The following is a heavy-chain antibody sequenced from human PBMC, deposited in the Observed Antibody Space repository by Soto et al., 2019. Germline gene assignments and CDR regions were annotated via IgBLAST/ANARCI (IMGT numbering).Heavy chain of an antibody. V-gene: IGHV3-21*06. J-gene: IGHJ5*02. CDR2: ISSSSSYI. Sequence: EVQLVESGGGLVKPGGSLRLSCAASGFTFSSYSMNWVRQAPGKGLEWVSSISSSSSYIYYADSVKGRFTISRDNAKNPLYRKMNSLRAGETAVYNVARDGYYDILPGYPPPADQNWFDPWGQGTLVTVSS. D-gene: IGHD3-9*01. CDR3: ARDGYYDILPGYPPPADQNWFDP. CDR1: GFTFSSYS.